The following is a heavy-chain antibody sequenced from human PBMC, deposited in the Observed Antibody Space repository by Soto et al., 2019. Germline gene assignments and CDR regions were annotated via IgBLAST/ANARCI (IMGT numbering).Heavy chain of an antibody. J-gene: IGHJ6*02. D-gene: IGHD2-2*01. CDR1: GGTFSSYA. Sequence: QVQPVQSGAEVKKPGSSVKVSCEASGGTFSSYAISWVRQAPGQGLEWMGGIIPISGTANYAQKFQGRVTITADESTSTAYMELSSLRSEDTAVYYCARSQGSSTSLEIYYYYYYGMDVWGQGTTVTVSS. V-gene: IGHV1-69*01. CDR3: ARSQGSSTSLEIYYYYYYGMDV. CDR2: IIPISGTA.